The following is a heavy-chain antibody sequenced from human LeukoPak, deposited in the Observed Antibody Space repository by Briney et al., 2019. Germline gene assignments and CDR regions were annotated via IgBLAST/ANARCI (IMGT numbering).Heavy chain of an antibody. Sequence: PGRSLRLSCAASGFTFSSYGMHWVRQAPGKRLEWVAVIWYDGSNKYYADSVKGRFTISRDNSKNTLYLQMNSLRAEDTAVYYCARSPLWFGELLSTDYWGQGTLVTVSS. CDR3: ARSPLWFGELLSTDY. V-gene: IGHV3-33*01. CDR2: IWYDGSNK. D-gene: IGHD3-10*01. CDR1: GFTFSSYG. J-gene: IGHJ4*02.